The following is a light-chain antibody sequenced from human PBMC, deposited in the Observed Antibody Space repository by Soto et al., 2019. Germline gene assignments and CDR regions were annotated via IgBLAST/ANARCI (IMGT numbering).Light chain of an antibody. CDR1: NIGSKS. V-gene: IGLV3-21*04. CDR2: YDS. J-gene: IGLJ2*01. Sequence: SYELTQPPSVSVAPGKKARITCGGNNIGSKSVHWYQQKPCQAPVLVIYYDSDRPSGIPERFSGSNSGNTATLTISRVEAGDEADYYCQVWDSSSDHVVFGGGTKLTVL. CDR3: QVWDSSSDHVV.